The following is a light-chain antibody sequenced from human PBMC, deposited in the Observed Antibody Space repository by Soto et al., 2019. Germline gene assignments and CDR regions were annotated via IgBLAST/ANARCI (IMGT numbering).Light chain of an antibody. CDR1: QSVSRY. CDR2: GIS. Sequence: PGERATLSCRASQSVSRYLAWYQQKPGQAPRLLIYGISTRATGVPDRFSGSGSGTDFTLTISRLEPEDFAVYYCEQYGSSPRTFGQGTKVDIK. J-gene: IGKJ1*01. CDR3: EQYGSSPRT. V-gene: IGKV3-20*01.